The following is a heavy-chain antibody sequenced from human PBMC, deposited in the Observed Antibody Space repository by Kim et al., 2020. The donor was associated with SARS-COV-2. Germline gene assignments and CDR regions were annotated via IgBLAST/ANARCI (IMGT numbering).Heavy chain of an antibody. V-gene: IGHV4-59*13. Sequence: SETLSLTCTVSGGSISSYYWSWIRQPPGKGLEWIGYIYYSGSTNYNPSLKSRVTISVDTSKNQFSLKLSSVTAADTAVYYCARVSPLRFLEWLFFDYWGQGTLVTVSS. D-gene: IGHD3-3*01. CDR3: ARVSPLRFLEWLFFDY. CDR1: GGSISSYY. J-gene: IGHJ4*02. CDR2: IYYSGST.